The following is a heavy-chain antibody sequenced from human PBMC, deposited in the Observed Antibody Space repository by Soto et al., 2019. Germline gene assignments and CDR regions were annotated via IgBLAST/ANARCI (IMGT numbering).Heavy chain of an antibody. J-gene: IGHJ6*01. CDR1: GGTFSSYA. V-gene: IGHV1-69*01. CDR2: IIPIFGTA. Sequence: QVQLVQSGAEVKKPGSSVKVSCKASGGTFSSYAISWVRQAPGQGLEWMGGIIPIFGTANYAQKFQGRVTITADESTSTPCMDLSSMRYEATAVYYCVTEPAYYDIFTGYYKREYYYCGMVVWGQGTTVTVSS. D-gene: IGHD3-9*01. CDR3: VTEPAYYDIFTGYYKREYYYCGMVV.